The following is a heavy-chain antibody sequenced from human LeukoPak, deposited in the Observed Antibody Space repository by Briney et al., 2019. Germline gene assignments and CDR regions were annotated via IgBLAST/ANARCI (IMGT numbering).Heavy chain of an antibody. CDR2: INGDGGST. D-gene: IGHD3-3*01. CDR1: GFTFSNYW. Sequence: GGSLRLSCAASGFTFSNYWMHRVRQAPGKGLVWVSRINGDGGSTDYADSVKGRFTISRDNAKNTLYLQMNSLGTEDTAVYYCARGYAPTSRVITIYWGQGTLVTVSS. CDR3: ARGYAPTSRVITIY. J-gene: IGHJ4*02. V-gene: IGHV3-74*01.